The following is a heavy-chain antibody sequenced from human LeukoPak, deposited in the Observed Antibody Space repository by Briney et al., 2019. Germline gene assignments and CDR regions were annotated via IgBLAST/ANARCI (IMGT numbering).Heavy chain of an antibody. D-gene: IGHD3-10*01. CDR2: ISSSGSTI. Sequence: GGSLRLSCAASGFTFSDYYMSWIRQAPGKGLEWVSYISSSGSTIYYADSVKGRFTISRDNAKNSLYLQMNSLRAEDTAVYYCARDKRSRWFGESTYYFDYWGQGTLVTVSS. CDR1: GFTFSDYY. CDR3: ARDKRSRWFGESTYYFDY. J-gene: IGHJ4*02. V-gene: IGHV3-11*04.